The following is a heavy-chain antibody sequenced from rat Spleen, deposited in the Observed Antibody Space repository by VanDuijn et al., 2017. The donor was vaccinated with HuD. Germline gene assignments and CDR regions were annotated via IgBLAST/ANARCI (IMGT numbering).Heavy chain of an antibody. CDR3: TREDDGYYHVFAY. V-gene: IGHV5-20*01. Sequence: EVQLVESGGGLVQPGRSMKLSCAASGFTFSNYGMAWVRQAPKKGLEWVAYISYDGGSTYYRDSVKGRFTISRDNAKSTLYLQMDSLRSEDTATYYCTREDDGYYHVFAYWGQGTLVTVSS. D-gene: IGHD1-12*03. J-gene: IGHJ3*01. CDR2: ISYDGGST. CDR1: GFTFSNYG.